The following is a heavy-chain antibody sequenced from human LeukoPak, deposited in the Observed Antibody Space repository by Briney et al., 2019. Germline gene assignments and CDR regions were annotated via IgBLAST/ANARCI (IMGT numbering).Heavy chain of an antibody. CDR3: AKGQVVPAAPFDY. CDR1: GFTFSSYG. D-gene: IGHD2-2*01. V-gene: IGHV3-30*02. CDR2: IRYDGSNK. Sequence: GGSLRLSCAASGFTFSSYGMHWVRQAPGKGLEWVAFIRYDGSNKYYADSAKGRFTISRDNSKNTLYLQMNSLRAEDTAVYYCAKGQVVPAAPFDYWGQGTLVTVSS. J-gene: IGHJ4*02.